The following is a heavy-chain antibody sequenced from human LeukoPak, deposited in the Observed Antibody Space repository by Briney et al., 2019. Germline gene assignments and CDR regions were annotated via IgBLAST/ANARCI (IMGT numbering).Heavy chain of an antibody. CDR2: IWYDGSNK. D-gene: IGHD3-22*01. CDR1: GFTFSSYG. Sequence: GGSLRLSCAASGFTFSSYGMRWVRQAPGKGLEWVAVIWYDGSNKYYADSVKGRFTISRDNSKNTLYLQMNSLRAEDTAVYYCARDPLYYYDSSGYYLDYWGQGTLVTVSS. V-gene: IGHV3-33*01. J-gene: IGHJ4*02. CDR3: ARDPLYYYDSSGYYLDY.